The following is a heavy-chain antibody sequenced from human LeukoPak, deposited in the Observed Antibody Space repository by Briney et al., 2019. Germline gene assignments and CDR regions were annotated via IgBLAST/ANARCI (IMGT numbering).Heavy chain of an antibody. Sequence: GASVKVSCKASGYTFTGYYMHWVRQAPGQGLEWMGWINPNSGGTNYAQKFQGRVTMTRDTSISTAYMELSRLRSDDTAVYYCASTSGLLWFGELLLDYWGQGTLVTVSS. V-gene: IGHV1-2*02. J-gene: IGHJ4*02. D-gene: IGHD3-10*01. CDR2: INPNSGGT. CDR1: GYTFTGYY. CDR3: ASTSGLLWFGELLLDY.